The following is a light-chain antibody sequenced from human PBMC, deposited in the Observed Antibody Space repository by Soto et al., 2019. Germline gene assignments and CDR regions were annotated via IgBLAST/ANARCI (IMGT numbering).Light chain of an antibody. Sequence: DIQMTQSPSSLSAYVGDRVTITCRTSQSISTYLNWYQQKPGKAPKLLIYAASSLQSGVPSRFSGSGSGTDFTLTISSLQPEDFATYYCQQSYSTLAWTFGQGTKVDIK. J-gene: IGKJ1*01. CDR1: QSISTY. CDR2: AAS. CDR3: QQSYSTLAWT. V-gene: IGKV1-39*01.